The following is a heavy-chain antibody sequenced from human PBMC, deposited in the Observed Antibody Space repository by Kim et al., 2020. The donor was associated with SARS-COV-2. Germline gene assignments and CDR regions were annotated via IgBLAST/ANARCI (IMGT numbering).Heavy chain of an antibody. CDR3: ARGIHWLQYQYYYYYGMDV. V-gene: IGHV4-34*01. Sequence: SETLSLTCAVYGWSFSGYYWSWIRQPPGKGLEWIGEINHSGSTNYNPSLKSRVTISVDTSKNQFSLKLSSVTAADTAVYYCARGIHWLQYQYYYYYGMDVWGQGTTVTVSS. CDR1: GWSFSGYY. J-gene: IGHJ6*02. CDR2: INHSGST. D-gene: IGHD5-12*01.